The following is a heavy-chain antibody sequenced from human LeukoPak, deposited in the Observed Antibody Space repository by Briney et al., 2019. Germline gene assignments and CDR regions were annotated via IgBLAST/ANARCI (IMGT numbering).Heavy chain of an antibody. CDR2: INHCGSI. D-gene: IGHD4-11*01. V-gene: IGHV4-34*01. CDR1: DGSFSGYY. J-gene: IGHJ4*02. CDR3: ARDSSNYALDY. Sequence: SETLSLTCAVYDGSFSGYYWSWIRQPPGKGPEWIGEINHCGSINYNPSLKSRVTISVDTSKNQFSLILSSVTAADTALYYCARDSSNYALDYWGQGTLVTVSS.